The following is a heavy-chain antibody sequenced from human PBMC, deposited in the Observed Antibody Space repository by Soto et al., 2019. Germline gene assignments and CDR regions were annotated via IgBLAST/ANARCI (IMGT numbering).Heavy chain of an antibody. D-gene: IGHD3-16*02. J-gene: IGHJ6*03. CDR1: GFTFSSYA. Sequence: EVQLLESGGGLVQPGGSLRLSCAASGFTFSSYAMSWVRQAPGKGLEWVSAISGSGGSTYYADSVKGRFTISRDNSKTTLYLQMNSLRAEDTAVYYCATPYYDYIWGSYRFHYYYMDVWGKGTTVTVSS. V-gene: IGHV3-23*01. CDR3: ATPYYDYIWGSYRFHYYYMDV. CDR2: ISGSGGST.